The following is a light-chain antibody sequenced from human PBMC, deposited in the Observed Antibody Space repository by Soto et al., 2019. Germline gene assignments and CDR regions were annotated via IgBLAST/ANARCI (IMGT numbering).Light chain of an antibody. CDR1: SSNIGSNT. CDR3: AAWDDSLNGPV. CDR2: SNN. J-gene: IGLJ2*01. Sequence: QSVLTQPPSASGTPGQRVTISCSGSSSNIGSNTVNWYQQLPGTTPKLLIYSNNQRPSGVPDRFYGSKSGTSASLAISGLQSEDEAEYYCAAWDDSLNGPVFGGGTKLTVL. V-gene: IGLV1-44*01.